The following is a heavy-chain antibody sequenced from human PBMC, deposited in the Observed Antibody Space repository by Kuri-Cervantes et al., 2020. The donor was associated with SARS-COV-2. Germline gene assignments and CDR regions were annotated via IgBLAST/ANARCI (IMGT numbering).Heavy chain of an antibody. V-gene: IGHV4-34*01. CDR1: GGSFSGYY. Sequence: SETLSLTCAVYGGSFSGYYWSWIRQPPGKGLEWIGEINHSGSTNYNPSLKSRVTISVDASKNQFSLKLSSVTAADTAVYYCARWGDYYGSETAWFDPWGQGTLVTVSS. D-gene: IGHD3-10*01. CDR3: ARWGDYYGSETAWFDP. CDR2: INHSGST. J-gene: IGHJ5*02.